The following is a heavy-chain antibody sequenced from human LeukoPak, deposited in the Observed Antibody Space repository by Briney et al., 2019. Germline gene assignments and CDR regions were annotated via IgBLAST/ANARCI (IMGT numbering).Heavy chain of an antibody. V-gene: IGHV1-46*01. D-gene: IGHD6-13*01. CDR3: ARDPQQQYYMDV. Sequence: ASVKVSCKASGYTFTSYYMHWVRQAPGQGLEWMGIINPSGGSTSYAQKFQGRVTMTRDTSTSTVYMELSSLRSEDTAVYYCARDPQQQYYMDVWGKGTTVTISS. CDR1: GYTFTSYY. J-gene: IGHJ6*03. CDR2: INPSGGST.